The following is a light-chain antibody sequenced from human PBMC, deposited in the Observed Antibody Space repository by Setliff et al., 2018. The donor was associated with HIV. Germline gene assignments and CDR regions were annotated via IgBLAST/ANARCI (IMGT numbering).Light chain of an antibody. Sequence: QSVLGQPPSVSGAPGQRITISCTGSDSNIGAAFDVHWYQHLPGTAPKLLIYASYKRPSGVPDRFSVSKSGTSASLAIAGLQPEDEADYYCQSYDNSLDAYVFGTGTKVTVL. CDR1: DSNIGAAFD. CDR2: ASY. J-gene: IGLJ1*01. V-gene: IGLV1-40*01. CDR3: QSYDNSLDAYV.